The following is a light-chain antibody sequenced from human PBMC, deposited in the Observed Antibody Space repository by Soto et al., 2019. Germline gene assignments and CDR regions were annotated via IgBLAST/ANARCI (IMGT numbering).Light chain of an antibody. V-gene: IGLV1-40*01. J-gene: IGLJ1*01. Sequence: QPVLTQPPSVSGAPGQRVTISCTGSSSNIGAGYDVHWYQQLPGTAPKLLIYGNSNRPSGVPDRFSGSKSGTSASLAITGLQAEDEADYYCQAYDSSQSGYVFGTGTKLTVL. CDR1: SSNIGAGYD. CDR3: QAYDSSQSGYV. CDR2: GNS.